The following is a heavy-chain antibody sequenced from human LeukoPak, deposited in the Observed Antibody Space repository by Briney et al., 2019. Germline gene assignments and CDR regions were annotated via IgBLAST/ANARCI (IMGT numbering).Heavy chain of an antibody. CDR1: GDSFSSRTYY. D-gene: IGHD3-10*01. J-gene: IGHJ4*02. CDR3: AGHRGVYFVDSIEYPRYFDS. CDR2: ISSGGNT. V-gene: IGHV4-39*01. Sequence: SETLSLTCTVSGDSFSSRTYYWGWVRQPPRKGLEYIGTISSGGNTYYNPSLKSRVTLSVDTSKNQFSLKLSSVTAADTAVYFCAGHRGVYFVDSIEYPRYFDSWGQGTLVTVSS.